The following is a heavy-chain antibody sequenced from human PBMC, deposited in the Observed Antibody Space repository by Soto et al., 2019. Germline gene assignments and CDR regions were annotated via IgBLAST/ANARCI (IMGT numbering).Heavy chain of an antibody. D-gene: IGHD3-16*02. CDR3: SKDLDGLQGLVDSSFCFDY. Sequence: QVQLVESGGGVVQPGRSLRLSCAASGFTFNSYGMHWVRQAPGKGLEWVAVISYDGSDKYYADSVKGRFTTSRDKSKNTLYLQMNSLRAEDTAVYYCSKDLDGLQGLVDSSFCFDYWCQGTLVTVSS. V-gene: IGHV3-30*18. CDR2: ISYDGSDK. CDR1: GFTFNSYG. J-gene: IGHJ4*02.